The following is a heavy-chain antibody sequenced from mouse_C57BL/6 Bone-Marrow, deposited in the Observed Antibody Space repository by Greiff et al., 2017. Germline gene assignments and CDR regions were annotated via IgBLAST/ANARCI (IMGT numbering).Heavy chain of an antibody. CDR1: GFTFSSYT. CDR3: ARRGAAGYFDV. J-gene: IGHJ1*03. Sequence: EVQLVESGGGLVKPGGSLKLSCAASGFTFSSYTMSWVRQTPEKRLEWVATISGGGGNTYYPDSVKGRFTISRDNAKNTLYLQMSSLRSEDTALYYCARRGAAGYFDVWGTVTTVTVSS. D-gene: IGHD6-1*01. CDR2: ISGGGGNT. V-gene: IGHV5-9*01.